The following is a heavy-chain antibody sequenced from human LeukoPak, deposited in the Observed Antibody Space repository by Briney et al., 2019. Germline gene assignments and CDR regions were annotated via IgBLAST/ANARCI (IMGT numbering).Heavy chain of an antibody. D-gene: IGHD6-19*01. V-gene: IGHV4-61*02. CDR3: ARDVAVAGGDFDY. CDR1: GGSISSGSYY. J-gene: IGHJ4*02. Sequence: SETLSLTCTVSGGSISSGSYYWSWIRQPAGKGLEWIGRIYTSGSTNYNPSLKSRVTISVDTSKNQLSLKLSSVTAADTAVYYCARDVAVAGGDFDYWGQGTLVTVSS. CDR2: IYTSGST.